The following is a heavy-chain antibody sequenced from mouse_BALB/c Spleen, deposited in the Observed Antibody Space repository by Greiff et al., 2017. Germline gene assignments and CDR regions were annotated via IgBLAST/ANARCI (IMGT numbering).Heavy chain of an antibody. CDR2: IDPANGNT. V-gene: IGHV14-3*02. CDR1: GFNIKDTY. D-gene: IGHD3-3*01. Sequence: DVKLVESGAELVKPGASVKLSCTASGFNIKDTYMHWVKQRPEQGLEWIGRIDPANGNTKYDPKFQGKATITADTSSNTAYLQLSSLTSEDTAVYYCARRASYWGQGTLVTVSA. CDR3: ARRASY. J-gene: IGHJ3*01.